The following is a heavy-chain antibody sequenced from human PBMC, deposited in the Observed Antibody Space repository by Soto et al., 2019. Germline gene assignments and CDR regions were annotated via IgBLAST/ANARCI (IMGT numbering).Heavy chain of an antibody. V-gene: IGHV3-7*03. Sequence: EVQLVESGGGLVQPGGSLRISCTASGFTFSTYWMNWVRQAPGKGLEWVANIKQDGSEKNYVDSVKGRFTISRDNTKNSLYLQMNSLRAEDTAGYYCAGNSGWISDYWGQGTLVTVSS. D-gene: IGHD5-12*01. CDR2: IKQDGSEK. CDR1: GFTFSTYW. J-gene: IGHJ4*02. CDR3: AGNSGWISDY.